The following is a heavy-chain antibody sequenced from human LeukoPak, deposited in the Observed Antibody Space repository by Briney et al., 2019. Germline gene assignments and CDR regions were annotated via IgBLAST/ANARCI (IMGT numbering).Heavy chain of an antibody. Sequence: GGSLRLYCAASGFTFSSYGMHWVRQAPGKGLEGGAVIWYDGSNKYYADSVKGRFTISRDNSKNTLYLQMNSLRAEDTAVYYCARAMVRGVIISGGFDLWGRGTLVTVSS. J-gene: IGHJ2*01. CDR1: GFTFSSYG. CDR2: IWYDGSNK. V-gene: IGHV3-33*01. D-gene: IGHD3-10*01. CDR3: ARAMVRGVIISGGFDL.